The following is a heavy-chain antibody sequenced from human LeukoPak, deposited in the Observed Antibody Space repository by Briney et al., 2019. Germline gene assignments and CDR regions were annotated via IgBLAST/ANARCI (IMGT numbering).Heavy chain of an antibody. V-gene: IGHV4-4*07. Sequence: ETLSLTCTVSGGSISSYYWSWIRQPAGKGLEWIGRIYTSGSTNYNPSLKSRVTMSVDTSRNQFSLKLSSVTAADTAVYYCARGGSYSSSFNYYYYMDVWGKGTTVTVSS. D-gene: IGHD6-6*01. CDR3: ARGGSYSSSFNYYYYMDV. J-gene: IGHJ6*03. CDR1: GGSISSYY. CDR2: IYTSGST.